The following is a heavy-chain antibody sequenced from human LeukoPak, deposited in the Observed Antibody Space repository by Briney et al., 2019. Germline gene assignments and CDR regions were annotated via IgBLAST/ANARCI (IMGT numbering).Heavy chain of an antibody. CDR3: ARAPGGVCGGDCLNWFDP. Sequence: SETLSLTCTVSGGSISSGGYYWSWIRQHPGKGLEWIGYIYYSGSTYYNPSLKSRVTISVDTSKNQFSLKLSSVTAADTAVYYCARAPGGVCGGDCLNWFDPWGQGTLVTVSS. CDR2: IYYSGST. J-gene: IGHJ5*02. D-gene: IGHD2-21*02. V-gene: IGHV4-30-4*08. CDR1: GGSISSGGYY.